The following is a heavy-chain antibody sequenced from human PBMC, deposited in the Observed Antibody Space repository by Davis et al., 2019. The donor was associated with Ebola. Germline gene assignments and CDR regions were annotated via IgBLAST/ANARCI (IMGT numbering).Heavy chain of an antibody. CDR3: TAYDSTFRNY. CDR1: GFYFSIYA. J-gene: IGHJ4*02. D-gene: IGHD3-22*01. Sequence: GGSLRLSCTASGFYFSIYAMPWVRQAPGKGLEWVSLTSWDGRSTAYADSVRDRFSISRDNSRNFLYLQMNGLRAEDTALYYCTAYDSTFRNYWGQGTLVTVSS. CDR2: TSWDGRST. V-gene: IGHV3-43D*03.